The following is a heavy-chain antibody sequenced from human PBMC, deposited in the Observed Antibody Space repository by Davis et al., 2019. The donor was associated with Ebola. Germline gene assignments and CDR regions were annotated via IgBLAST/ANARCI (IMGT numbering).Heavy chain of an antibody. J-gene: IGHJ4*02. CDR2: TYYSSKWYN. V-gene: IGHV6-1*01. CDR1: GDSVSSGG. CDR3: ASGWWSRGIDY. Sequence: HSQTLSLTCAISGDSVSSGGWNWIRQSPSRGLEWLGRTYYSSKWYNDYSVSVKSRITINPDTSKNQFSLQLNSVTPEDTAVYYCASGWWSRGIDYWGLGSLVTVSS. D-gene: IGHD2-15*01.